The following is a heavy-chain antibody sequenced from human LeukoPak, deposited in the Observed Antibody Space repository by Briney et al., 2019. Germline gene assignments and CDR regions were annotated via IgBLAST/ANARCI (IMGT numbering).Heavy chain of an antibody. V-gene: IGHV1-18*01. CDR3: ARVGPPHIAAAATWYHYYYMDV. D-gene: IGHD6-13*01. J-gene: IGHJ6*03. CDR1: GYTFTSYG. Sequence: VASVKVSCKASGYTFTSYGISWVRQAPGQGLEWMGWISAYNGNTKYAQKLQGRVTMTTDTSTSTAYMELRSLRSDDTAIYYCARVGPPHIAAAATWYHYYYMDVWGKGTTVTISS. CDR2: ISAYNGNT.